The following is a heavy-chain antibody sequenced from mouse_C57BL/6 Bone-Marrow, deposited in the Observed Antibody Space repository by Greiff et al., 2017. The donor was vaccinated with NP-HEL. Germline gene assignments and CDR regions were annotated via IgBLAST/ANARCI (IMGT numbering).Heavy chain of an antibody. Sequence: VQLVESGGGLVQPGGSLKLSCAASGFTFSDYYMYWVRQTPEKRLEWVAYISNGGGSTYYPDTVKGRFTISRDNAKNTLYLQMSRLKSEDTAMYYCARPLYYYGSLFDYWGQGTTLTVSS. D-gene: IGHD1-1*01. J-gene: IGHJ2*01. CDR1: GFTFSDYY. CDR3: ARPLYYYGSLFDY. V-gene: IGHV5-12*01. CDR2: ISNGGGST.